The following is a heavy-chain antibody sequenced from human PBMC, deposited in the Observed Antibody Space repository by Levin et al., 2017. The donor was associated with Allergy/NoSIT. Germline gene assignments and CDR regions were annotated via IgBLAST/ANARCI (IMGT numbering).Heavy chain of an antibody. CDR1: GLTFSNYW. Sequence: ETLSLTCEASGLTFSNYWMHWIRQVPGKGPVWVSFIKSDGVSTNYAASVKGRFTISSDNAKNTLYLQMNSLRAEDTALYYCATGPYSGYEFWGQGTRVTVSS. CDR2: IKSDGVST. V-gene: IGHV3-74*01. CDR3: ATGPYSGYEF. J-gene: IGHJ4*02. D-gene: IGHD5-12*01.